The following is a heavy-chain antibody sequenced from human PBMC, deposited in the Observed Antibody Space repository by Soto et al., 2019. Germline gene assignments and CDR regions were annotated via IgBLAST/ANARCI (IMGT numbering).Heavy chain of an antibody. Sequence: GSLRLSCAASGFTFSSYAMSCVRQSPGKGLEWVSAISGSGGSTYYADSVKGRFTISRDNSKNTLYLQMNSLRAEDTAVYYCAKEIWAPGLSGPFDYWGQGTLVTVYS. V-gene: IGHV3-23*01. D-gene: IGHD3-16*02. CDR2: ISGSGGST. CDR3: AKEIWAPGLSGPFDY. CDR1: GFTFSSYA. J-gene: IGHJ4*02.